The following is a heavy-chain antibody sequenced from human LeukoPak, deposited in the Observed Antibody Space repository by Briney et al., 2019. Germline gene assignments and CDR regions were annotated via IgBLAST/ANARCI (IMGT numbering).Heavy chain of an antibody. V-gene: IGHV4-59*01. J-gene: IGHJ4*02. CDR3: ARYSEPPRYFDY. D-gene: IGHD2-15*01. CDR1: GGSISGYS. CDR2: IYYSGTT. Sequence: TSGTLSLTCTVSGGSISGYSWSWIRQPPGKGLEWIGYIYYSGTTNYNPSLKSRVTISVDTSNNQFSLRLTSVTAADTAVYYCARYSEPPRYFDYWGQGTLVTVSS.